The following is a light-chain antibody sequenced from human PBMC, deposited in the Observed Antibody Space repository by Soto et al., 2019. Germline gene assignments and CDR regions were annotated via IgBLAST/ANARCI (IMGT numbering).Light chain of an antibody. Sequence: DIVMTQSPDSLAVSLGERATINCKSSQSLLSTSNNKNYLSWYHQKPGQPPKLLIYWASAREYGVPHPFSGSGSGAAFTPTISSLQADDVAVYYCHHYYYAPLTSGGGTKVEIK. CDR3: HHYYYAPLT. CDR1: QSLLSTSNNKNY. J-gene: IGKJ4*01. CDR2: WAS. V-gene: IGKV4-1*01.